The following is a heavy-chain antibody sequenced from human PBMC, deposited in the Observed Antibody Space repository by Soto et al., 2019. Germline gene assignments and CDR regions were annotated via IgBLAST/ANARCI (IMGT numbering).Heavy chain of an antibody. J-gene: IGHJ4*02. CDR1: GFTFSSYA. V-gene: IGHV3-64D*06. D-gene: IGHD2-15*01. CDR2: ISSNGGST. Sequence: VGAQRLSYSATGFTFSSYAMHRVRQAPGKGLEYVSAISSNGGSTYYAVAVKGRFTISRDNSKNTLYLQMSSLRAEDTALYYCVKDAVVVPQYYFVYWGQGTLVPVFS. CDR3: VKDAVVVPQYYFVY.